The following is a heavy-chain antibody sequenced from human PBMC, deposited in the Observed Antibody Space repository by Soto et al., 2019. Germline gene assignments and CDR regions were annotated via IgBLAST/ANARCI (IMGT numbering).Heavy chain of an antibody. Sequence: SVKVSCKASGYTFTTYYIHWVRQAPGQGLEWMGRIIPILGIANYAQKFQGRVTITADKSTSTAYMGLSSLRSEDTAVYYCAREGSALGGDSPSFGYWGQGTLVTVSS. V-gene: IGHV1-69*04. D-gene: IGHD2-21*02. CDR3: AREGSALGGDSPSFGY. CDR1: GYTFTTYY. J-gene: IGHJ4*02. CDR2: IIPILGIA.